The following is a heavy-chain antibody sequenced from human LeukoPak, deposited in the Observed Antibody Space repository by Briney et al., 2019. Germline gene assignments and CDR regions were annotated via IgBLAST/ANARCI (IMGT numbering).Heavy chain of an antibody. D-gene: IGHD2-2*01. CDR3: ASNSRDIVVVPAASAFDI. Sequence: PSETLSLTCTVSGGSISSSSYYWGWIRQPPGKGLEWIGSIYYGGSTYYNPSLKSRVTISVDTSKNQFSLKLSSVTAADTAVYYCASNSRDIVVVPAASAFDIWGQGTMVTVSS. V-gene: IGHV4-39*07. J-gene: IGHJ3*02. CDR2: IYYGGST. CDR1: GGSISSSSYY.